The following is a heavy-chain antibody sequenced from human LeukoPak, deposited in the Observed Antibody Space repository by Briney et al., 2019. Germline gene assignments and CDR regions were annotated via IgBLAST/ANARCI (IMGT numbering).Heavy chain of an antibody. CDR1: GFTFSNAW. Sequence: PGGSLRLSCAASGFTFSNAWMSWVRQAPGKGLEWVGRIKSKTDGGTTDYAAPVKGRFTISRDDSKNTLYLQMNSLKTEDTAVYYCAKKFHNYGSGSPFDYWGQGTLVTVPS. V-gene: IGHV3-15*01. D-gene: IGHD3-10*01. CDR3: AKKFHNYGSGSPFDY. CDR2: IKSKTDGGTT. J-gene: IGHJ4*02.